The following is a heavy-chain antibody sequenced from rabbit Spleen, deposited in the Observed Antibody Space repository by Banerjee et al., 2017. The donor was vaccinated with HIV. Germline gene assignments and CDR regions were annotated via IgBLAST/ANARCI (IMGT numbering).Heavy chain of an antibody. Sequence: QSLEESGGGLVQPEGSLTLTCTASGFSFSSSYYMCWVRQAPGKGLEWIACINAITGKAVYASWAKGRFTFSKTSSTTVTLQVTSLTAADRATYFCARDLVGVIGWNFYLWGQGTLVTVS. CDR3: ARDLVGVIGWNFYL. V-gene: IGHV1S40*01. CDR1: GFSFSSSYY. D-gene: IGHD2-1*01. CDR2: INAITGKA. J-gene: IGHJ4*01.